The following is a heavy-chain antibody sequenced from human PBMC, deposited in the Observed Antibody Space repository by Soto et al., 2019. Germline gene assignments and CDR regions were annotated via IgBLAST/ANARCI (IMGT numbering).Heavy chain of an antibody. J-gene: IGHJ4*02. V-gene: IGHV3-30*04. Sequence: QVQLVESGGGVVQSGRSLRLSCAASGFTFRSYSMHWVRQAPGKGLECVAAISYDGRSENYADSVQGRCSISRDNSKDTLFLQLNGLRPEDTAMYYCTRSDSTGGPFDFWGQGAQVTVPS. CDR3: TRSDSTGGPFDF. CDR2: ISYDGRSE. CDR1: GFTFRSYS. D-gene: IGHD2-8*02.